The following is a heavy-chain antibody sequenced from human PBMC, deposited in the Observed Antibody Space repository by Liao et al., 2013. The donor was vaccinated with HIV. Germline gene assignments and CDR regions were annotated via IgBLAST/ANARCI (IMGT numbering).Heavy chain of an antibody. D-gene: IGHD3-10*01. CDR3: ARGSQFLYFGESCSVFDF. V-gene: IGHV4-39*07. J-gene: IGHJ4*02. CDR2: IYYSGST. Sequence: QLQLQESGPGQVKPSETLSLTCTVSGGSISSGTYYWGWIRQPPGKGLEWIGSIYYSGSTYHNPSHNSRVTISLDTSKNQFSLKLSSVTAADTAVYYCARGSQFLYFGESCSVFDFWGRGYPGRRLL. CDR1: GGSISSGTYY.